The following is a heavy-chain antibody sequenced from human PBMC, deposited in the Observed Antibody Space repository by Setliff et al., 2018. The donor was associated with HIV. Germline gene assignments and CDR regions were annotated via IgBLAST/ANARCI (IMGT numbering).Heavy chain of an antibody. CDR1: GYTFTGNSDYY. V-gene: IGHV1-2*02. Sequence: ASVKVSCKASGYTFTGNSDYYLHWVRQAPGQGPEWMGWINPYSGGTLYAQKFHGRVTMTRDTSVNTAYMELSSFGSDDSALYYRTRPLRTLSAIDPFHIWGQGTLVTVSS. CDR2: INPYSGGT. D-gene: IGHD6-25*01. J-gene: IGHJ3*02. CDR3: TRPLRTLSAIDPFHI.